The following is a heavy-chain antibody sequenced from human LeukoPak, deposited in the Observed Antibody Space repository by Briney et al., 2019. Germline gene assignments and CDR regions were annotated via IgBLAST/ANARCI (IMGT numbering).Heavy chain of an antibody. D-gene: IGHD3-16*02. V-gene: IGHV3-48*03. CDR3: ARIPRDGGVIVFDY. Sequence: PGGSLRLSCAASGFTFSSYEMNWVRQAPGKGLEWVSYITGSGSTKYYADSVKGRFTISRDNTKNSLFLQMNSLRADDTAVYYCARIPRDGGVIVFDYWGQGTLVTVSS. J-gene: IGHJ4*02. CDR2: ITGSGSTK. CDR1: GFTFSSYE.